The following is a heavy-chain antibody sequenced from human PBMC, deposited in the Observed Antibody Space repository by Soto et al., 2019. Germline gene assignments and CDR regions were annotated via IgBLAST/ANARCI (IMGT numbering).Heavy chain of an antibody. V-gene: IGHV3-23*01. J-gene: IGHJ6*02. CDR1: GFTFSRYA. Sequence: GGSLRLSCAASGFTFSRYAMSWVRQAPGKGLEWVSAISGSGGSTYYADSVKGRFTISRDNSKNTLYLQMNSLRAEDTAVYYCAKVQDGSYYYYYGMDVWGQGTTVTVSS. CDR2: ISGSGGST. D-gene: IGHD2-15*01. CDR3: AKVQDGSYYYYYGMDV.